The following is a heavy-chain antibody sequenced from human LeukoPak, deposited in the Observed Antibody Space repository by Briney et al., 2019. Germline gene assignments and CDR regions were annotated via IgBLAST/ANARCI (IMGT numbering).Heavy chain of an antibody. CDR3: ARDKGYTAMVPGPHHYYYYYMDV. V-gene: IGHV3-11*04. J-gene: IGHJ6*03. CDR1: GFTFSDYY. CDR2: ISSSGSTI. Sequence: PGGSLRLSCAASGFTFSDYYMSWIRQAPGKGLEWVSYISSSGSTIYYADSVKGRFTISRDNAKNSLYLQMNSLRAEDTAVYYCARDKGYTAMVPGPHHYYYYYMDVWGKGTTVTVSS. D-gene: IGHD5-18*01.